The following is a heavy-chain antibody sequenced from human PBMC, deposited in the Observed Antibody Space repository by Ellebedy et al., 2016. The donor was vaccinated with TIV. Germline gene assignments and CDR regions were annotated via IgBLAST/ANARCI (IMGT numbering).Heavy chain of an antibody. J-gene: IGHJ4*02. CDR3: ARGGAGFDSMNRELSFDS. Sequence: GESLKISCAASGFTFSNYSMNWVRQAPGKGLEWVSSISSSSSNIHYADSVKGRFTISRDNGKNSLSLQMNSLRDEDTAVYYCARGGAGFDSMNRELSFDSWGQGTLVTVSS. V-gene: IGHV3-48*02. D-gene: IGHD1-26*01. CDR2: ISSSSSNI. CDR1: GFTFSNYS.